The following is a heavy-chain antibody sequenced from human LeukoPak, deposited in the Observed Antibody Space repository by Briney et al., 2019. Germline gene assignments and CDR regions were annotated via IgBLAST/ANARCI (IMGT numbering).Heavy chain of an antibody. CDR1: GGSISSGDYS. Sequence: RPSQTLSLTCTVSGGSISSGDYSWSWIRQPPGKGLEWIGYIYYSGNTYYNPSLKSRVTISVDTSKNQFSLKLSSVTAADTAVYYCARYSSSWPIYYFDYWGQGTLVTVSS. CDR3: ARYSSSWPIYYFDY. J-gene: IGHJ4*02. V-gene: IGHV4-30-4*01. CDR2: IYYSGNT. D-gene: IGHD6-13*01.